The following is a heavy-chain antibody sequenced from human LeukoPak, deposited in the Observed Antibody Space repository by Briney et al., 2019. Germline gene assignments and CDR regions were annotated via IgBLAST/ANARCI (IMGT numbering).Heavy chain of an antibody. Sequence: ASVKVSCKASGYTFSGYYIFWVRRAPGQGLEWMGWINPNSGGTNYAQEFQGRVTMTRDTSITTAYMELSTLRSDDTAVYYCARHLHHDISFDYWGQGTLVTVSS. J-gene: IGHJ4*02. CDR3: ARHLHHDISFDY. CDR1: GYTFSGYY. D-gene: IGHD3-9*01. V-gene: IGHV1-2*02. CDR2: INPNSGGT.